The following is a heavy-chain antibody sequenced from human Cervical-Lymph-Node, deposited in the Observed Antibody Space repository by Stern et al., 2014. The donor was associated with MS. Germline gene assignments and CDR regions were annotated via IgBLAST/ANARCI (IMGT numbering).Heavy chain of an antibody. CDR1: GLTFSSYA. Sequence: VQLGQSGGGLVQPGGSLRLSCAASGLTFSSYAISWVRQAPGKGLEWVSAISGSGGSTYYADSVKGRFTISRDNSKNTLYLQMDSLRAEDTAVYYCAKDRESSGWSEYLQHWGQGTLVTVSS. J-gene: IGHJ1*01. CDR2: ISGSGGST. CDR3: AKDRESSGWSEYLQH. V-gene: IGHV3-23*04. D-gene: IGHD6-13*01.